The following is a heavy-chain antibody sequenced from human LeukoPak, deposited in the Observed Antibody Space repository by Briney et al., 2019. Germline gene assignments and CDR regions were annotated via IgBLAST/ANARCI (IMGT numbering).Heavy chain of an antibody. D-gene: IGHD3-10*01. Sequence: GGSLRLSCAASGFTFSSHWMHWVRQAPGKGLVWVSRINSDGSSTSYADSVKGRFAISRDNAKNTLYLQMNSLRVEDTAVYYCAREWSGFGELPDYWGQGTLVTVSS. CDR1: GFTFSSHW. V-gene: IGHV3-74*01. CDR2: INSDGSST. CDR3: AREWSGFGELPDY. J-gene: IGHJ4*02.